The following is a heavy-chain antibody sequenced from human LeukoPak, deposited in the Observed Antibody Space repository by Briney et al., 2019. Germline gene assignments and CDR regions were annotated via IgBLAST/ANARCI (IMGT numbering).Heavy chain of an antibody. CDR2: INPSGGST. J-gene: IGHJ4*02. CDR3: ARVREGGGYGDFDY. D-gene: IGHD4-17*01. CDR1: GYTFTGYY. V-gene: IGHV1-46*01. Sequence: ASVKVSCKASGYTFTGYYMHWVRQAPGQGLEWMGIINPSGGSTSYAQKFQGRVTMIRDMSTSTVYMELSSLRAEDTAVYYCARVREGGGYGDFDYWGQGTLVTVSS.